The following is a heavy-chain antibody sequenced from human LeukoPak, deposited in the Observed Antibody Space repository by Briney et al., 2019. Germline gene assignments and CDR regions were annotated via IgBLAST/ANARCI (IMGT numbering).Heavy chain of an antibody. Sequence: GGSLRLSCAASGFTFDGYAMHWVRQPPGKGLEWVSGISWNSGSIGYADSVKGRFTISRDNTKNSLYLQMNSLRPEDTAFYYCAKDLEVMWFGESAADYWGQGTLVTVSS. CDR1: GFTFDGYA. CDR3: AKDLEVMWFGESAADY. CDR2: ISWNSGSI. V-gene: IGHV3-9*01. D-gene: IGHD3-10*01. J-gene: IGHJ4*02.